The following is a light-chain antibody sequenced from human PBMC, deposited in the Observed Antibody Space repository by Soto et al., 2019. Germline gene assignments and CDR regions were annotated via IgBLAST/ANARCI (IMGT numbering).Light chain of an antibody. V-gene: IGKV1-39*01. CDR2: AAS. J-gene: IGKJ3*01. Sequence: TQITLSPPTRSASVGGRGPIISGASQSISSWLAWYQQKPGKAPKLLIYAASSLQSGVPSRFSGSGSGTDFTLTISRLQPEDFATYYCQQCYSTPLTFGAGTKVDIK. CDR1: QSISSW. CDR3: QQCYSTPLT.